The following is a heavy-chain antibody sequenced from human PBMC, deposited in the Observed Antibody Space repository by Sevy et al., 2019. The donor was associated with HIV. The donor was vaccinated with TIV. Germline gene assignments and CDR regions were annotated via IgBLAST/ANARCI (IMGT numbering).Heavy chain of an antibody. D-gene: IGHD3-10*01. Sequence: GGSLRLSCAASGFTFSSYWMSWVRQAPGKGLEWVANIKQDGSEKYYVDSVKGRFTISRDNAKNSLYLQMNSLRAEDTAVYYCARVSPSGSRSSDYYMDVWGKGTTVTVSS. J-gene: IGHJ6*03. CDR1: GFTFSSYW. CDR3: ARVSPSGSRSSDYYMDV. CDR2: IKQDGSEK. V-gene: IGHV3-7*03.